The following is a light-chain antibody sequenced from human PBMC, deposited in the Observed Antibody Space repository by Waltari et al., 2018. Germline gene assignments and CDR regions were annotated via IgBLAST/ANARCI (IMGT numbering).Light chain of an antibody. CDR2: GAS. CDR1: QNVGSN. J-gene: IGKJ4*02. CDR3: QQHNNWPLT. V-gene: IGKV3-15*01. Sequence: EIVMTQSPATLSGSPGDRATLSCRASQNVGSNLAWYQQKPGEAPRLLISGASTVATGVPARFSGSGSGTEFTLTISSLQSEDFATYYCQQHNNWPLTFGGGTKVESK.